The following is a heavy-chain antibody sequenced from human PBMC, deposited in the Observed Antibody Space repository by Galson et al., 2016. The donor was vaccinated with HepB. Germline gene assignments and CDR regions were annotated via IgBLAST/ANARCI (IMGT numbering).Heavy chain of an antibody. V-gene: IGHV3-48*01. CDR2: ISPTGNTM. J-gene: IGHJ6*02. Sequence: SLRLSCAASGFSFSSGFTFSSYSMNWVRQAPGKGLEWISYISPTGNTMFYAGSVKGRFTISRDNAKNSLYLQMNSLRAEDTAVYYCARDGNVLTGYYCMDVWGQGTTVTVSS. CDR1: GFSFSSGFTFSSYS. CDR3: ARDGNVLTGYYCMDV. D-gene: IGHD3-9*01.